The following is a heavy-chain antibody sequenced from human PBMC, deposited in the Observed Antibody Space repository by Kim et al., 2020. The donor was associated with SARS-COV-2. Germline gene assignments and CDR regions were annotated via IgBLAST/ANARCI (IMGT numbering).Heavy chain of an antibody. Sequence: SETLSLTCAVYGGSFSGYYWSWIRQPPGKGLEWIGEINHSGSTNYNPSLKSRVTISVDTSKNQFSLKLSSVTAADTAVYYCARGPNLPLWLQAEYFQHWG. D-gene: IGHD5-18*01. CDR1: GGSFSGYY. J-gene: IGHJ1*01. CDR3: ARGPNLPLWLQAEYFQH. CDR2: INHSGST. V-gene: IGHV4-34*01.